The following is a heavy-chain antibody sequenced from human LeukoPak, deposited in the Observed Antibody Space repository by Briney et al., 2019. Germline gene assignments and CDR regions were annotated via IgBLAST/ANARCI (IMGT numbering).Heavy chain of an antibody. CDR3: ARVGHYDSSGYYYYYGMDV. V-gene: IGHV4-34*01. D-gene: IGHD3-22*01. CDR2: INHSGST. Sequence: SETLSLTCAVYGGSFSGYYWSWIRQPPGKGLEWIGEINHSGSTYYNPSLKSRVTISVDRSKNQFSLKLSSVTAADTAVYYCARVGHYDSSGYYYYYGMDVWGQGTTVTVSS. J-gene: IGHJ6*02. CDR1: GGSFSGYY.